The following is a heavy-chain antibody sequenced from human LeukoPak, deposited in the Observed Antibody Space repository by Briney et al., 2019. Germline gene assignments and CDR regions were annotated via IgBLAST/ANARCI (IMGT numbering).Heavy chain of an antibody. Sequence: GGSLRLSCAASGFTFSDNYMTWVRQAPGKGLEWLSYISGNGGVIQYADSVKGRFTISRDNAKNLLYLRMDSLRVEDTAIYYCARDPRTVRIWGQGTLVTVSS. V-gene: IGHV3-11*04. CDR3: ARDPRTVRI. D-gene: IGHD1-1*01. CDR2: ISGNGGVI. J-gene: IGHJ4*02. CDR1: GFTFSDNY.